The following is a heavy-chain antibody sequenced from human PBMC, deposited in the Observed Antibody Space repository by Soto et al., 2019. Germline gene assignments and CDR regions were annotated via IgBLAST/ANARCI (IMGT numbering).Heavy chain of an antibody. CDR1: GDSISSYY. V-gene: IGHV4-4*07. CDR2: IYASGNT. Sequence: SETLSLTCSVSGDSISSYYWSWIRQPAGKGLECIGRIYASGNTNYNPSLKSRVTRSVDTSKNQFSLTLNSVTAADTAVYYCNNWNDEDFDYWGQGTLVTVSS. J-gene: IGHJ4*02. D-gene: IGHD1-20*01. CDR3: NNWNDEDFDY.